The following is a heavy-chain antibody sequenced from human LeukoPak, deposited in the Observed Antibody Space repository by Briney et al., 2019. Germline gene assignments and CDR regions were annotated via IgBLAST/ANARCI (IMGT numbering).Heavy chain of an antibody. CDR2: IKSTGDTT. D-gene: IGHD2-2*01. Sequence: ASVQVSCKTSGYTFTSYHMHWVRQAPGQGLEWVAIIKSTGDTTVYAQKFQGRVTVTRDTSTSTVYMDLRSLSSEDTAVYYCVREDAHTYYFDFWGPGTLVTVFS. V-gene: IGHV1-46*01. CDR1: GYTFTSYH. J-gene: IGHJ4*02. CDR3: VREDAHTYYFDF.